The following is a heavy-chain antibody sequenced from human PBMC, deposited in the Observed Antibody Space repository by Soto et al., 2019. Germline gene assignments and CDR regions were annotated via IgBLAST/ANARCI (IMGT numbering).Heavy chain of an antibody. CDR3: ARDEVRKEGEYFDF. D-gene: IGHD6-6*01. CDR1: GFTFNNFL. J-gene: IGHJ4*02. Sequence: GGSLRLSCAASGFTFNNFLMHWVRQPPGKGLEWVAVISSDGRTEYYGDSVKGRFTISRDSSKNKLYLQMNSLRAEDTAVYYCARDEVRKEGEYFDFWGQGSLVTVSS. CDR2: ISSDGRTE. V-gene: IGHV3-30-3*01.